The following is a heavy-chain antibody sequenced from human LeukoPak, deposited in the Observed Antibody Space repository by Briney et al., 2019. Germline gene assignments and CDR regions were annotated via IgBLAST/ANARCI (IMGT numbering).Heavy chain of an antibody. CDR1: GFTSSKYW. D-gene: IGHD6-19*01. V-gene: IGHV3-74*01. Sequence: GGSLRLSCAASGFTSSKYWMLWVRQAPGKGLESVSRINTDGTVTTYADSVKGRFTVSRDNADNTMFLQMNSVRDEDTAVYYCATRQWLAPPPDSWGQGTPVTVSS. J-gene: IGHJ4*02. CDR2: INTDGTVT. CDR3: ATRQWLAPPPDS.